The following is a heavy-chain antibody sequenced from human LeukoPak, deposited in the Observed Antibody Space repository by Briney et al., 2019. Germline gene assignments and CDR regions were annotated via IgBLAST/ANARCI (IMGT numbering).Heavy chain of an antibody. CDR3: ARQKWEQQGHDYYFNGLDV. V-gene: IGHV4-4*02. J-gene: IGHJ6*02. Sequence: SETLSLTCSVSIGSISSSKWWGWVRQSPVKGLEWIGEIYLYGTTNYNPSFTSRVTMSVDRSRNQFSLKLTSVTAADTAVYYCARQKWEQQGHDYYFNGLDVWGPGTTVIVSS. CDR1: IGSISSSKW. CDR2: IYLYGTT. D-gene: IGHD1/OR15-1a*01.